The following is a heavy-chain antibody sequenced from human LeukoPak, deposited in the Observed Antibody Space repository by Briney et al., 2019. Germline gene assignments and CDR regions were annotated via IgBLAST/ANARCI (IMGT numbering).Heavy chain of an antibody. CDR1: GGSISSSSYY. J-gene: IGHJ5*02. D-gene: IGHD3-10*01. V-gene: IGHV4-39*07. CDR3: ARHTTYYYDSGSYPNWFDP. Sequence: PSETLSLTCTVSGGSISSSSYYWGWIRQPPGKGLEWIGSIYYSGSTYYNPSLKSRVTISVDTSKNQFSLKLSSVTAADTAVYYCARHTTYYYDSGSYPNWFDPWGQGTLVTVSS. CDR2: IYYSGST.